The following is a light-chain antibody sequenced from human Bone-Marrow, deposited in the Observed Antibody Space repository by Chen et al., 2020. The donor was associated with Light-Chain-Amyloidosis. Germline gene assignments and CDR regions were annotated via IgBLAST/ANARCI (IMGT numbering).Light chain of an antibody. CDR1: QSVEND. J-gene: IGKJ3*01. V-gene: IGKV3-11*01. CDR3: HQGHSWNT. CDR2: GAS. Sequence: DIVLTQSPATLSLFPGQTVSLSCTTSQSVENDLGWYQQKPGQSPKLLIYGASKRATGVPARFPASGSGTDFTLTITSLEPEDFALYYCHQGHSWNTFGPGTKLEVK.